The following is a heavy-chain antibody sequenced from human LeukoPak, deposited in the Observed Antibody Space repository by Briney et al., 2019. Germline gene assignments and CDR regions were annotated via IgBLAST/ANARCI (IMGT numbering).Heavy chain of an antibody. J-gene: IGHJ4*02. D-gene: IGHD1-26*01. V-gene: IGHV1-46*01. CDR2: INPSGRGT. Sequence: GASVKVSCKASGYTFTAYYIHWVRQAPGQGLGWMGIINPSGRGTSHAQKFHGRVTMIRETSTSTVYMELRSLTSEDTAVYYCARAPPPSGSGTHLFDYWGQGTLVTVSS. CDR1: GYTFTAYY. CDR3: ARAPPPSGSGTHLFDY.